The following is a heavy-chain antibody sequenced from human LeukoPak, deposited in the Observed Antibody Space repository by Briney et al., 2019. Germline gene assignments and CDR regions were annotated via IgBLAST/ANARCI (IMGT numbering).Heavy chain of an antibody. CDR3: AKDSFTIFGVVNYFDY. CDR2: ISGSGDST. V-gene: IGHV3-23*01. CDR1: GFTFSSYA. J-gene: IGHJ4*02. Sequence: GGSLRLSCAASGFTFSSYARSWVRQAPGKGLEWVSAISGSGDSTYYADSVKGRFTVSRDNFKNKLYLQMNSLRAEDTAVYYCAKDSFTIFGVVNYFDYWGQGTLVTVSS. D-gene: IGHD3-3*01.